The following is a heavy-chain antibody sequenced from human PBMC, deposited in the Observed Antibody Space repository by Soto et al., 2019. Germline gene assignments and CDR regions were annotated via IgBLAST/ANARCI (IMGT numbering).Heavy chain of an antibody. CDR1: GYTFTGYY. CDR2: NNPNSGGT. D-gene: IGHD3-10*01. Sequence: ASLKVSCKASGYTFTGYYMHWVRQAPGQGLEWMGWNNPNSGGTNYAQKFQGRVTMTRDTSISTAYMELSRLRSDDTSVYDWAIVSVGFGEYGYYYGMDVWGQRTTVTVSS. J-gene: IGHJ6*02. V-gene: IGHV1-2*02. CDR3: AIVSVGFGEYGYYYGMDV.